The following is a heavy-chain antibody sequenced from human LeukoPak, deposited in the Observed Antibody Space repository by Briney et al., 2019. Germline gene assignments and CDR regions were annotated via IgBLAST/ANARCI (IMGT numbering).Heavy chain of an antibody. CDR2: IIDSGNSI. CDR1: GFTFSSCA. J-gene: IGHJ4*02. D-gene: IGHD1-26*01. CDR3: AKDPIFSGSYGVFDY. V-gene: IGHV3-23*01. Sequence: GESLRLSCAASGFTFSSCAMSWVRQAPGKGLEWVSTIIDSGNSIYYADSAEGRFTISRDNSKNTLYLQMNSLRAGDTAVYYCAKDPIFSGSYGVFDYWGLGTLVTVSS.